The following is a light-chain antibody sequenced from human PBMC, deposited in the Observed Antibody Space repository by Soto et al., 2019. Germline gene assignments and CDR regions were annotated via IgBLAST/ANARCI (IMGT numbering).Light chain of an antibody. CDR1: QSIRSY. Sequence: DIQMTQSPSSLSASVGDRVTITCRASQSIRSYLNWYQQKPGKAPKLLIYAASTLQSGVPSRFSGSGSGTDFTLTISSLQPADFATYYCQQSYNTLPTFGQGTKVEI. J-gene: IGKJ1*01. V-gene: IGKV1-39*01. CDR2: AAS. CDR3: QQSYNTLPT.